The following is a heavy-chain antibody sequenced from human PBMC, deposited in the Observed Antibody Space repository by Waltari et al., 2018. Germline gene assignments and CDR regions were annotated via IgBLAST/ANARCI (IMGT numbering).Heavy chain of an antibody. Sequence: QLQLQESGPGLVKPSETLSLTCTVSGGSISSSSYYWGWIRQPPGKGLECIGSMYYSGSTYYHPSLKSRVTISVDTSKNQFSRKLSSVTAADTAVYYCARDLSGWLGYDPEDYFDYWGQGTLVTVSS. CDR1: GGSISSSSYY. J-gene: IGHJ4*02. CDR2: MYYSGST. CDR3: ARDLSGWLGYDPEDYFDY. V-gene: IGHV4-39*07. D-gene: IGHD6-19*01.